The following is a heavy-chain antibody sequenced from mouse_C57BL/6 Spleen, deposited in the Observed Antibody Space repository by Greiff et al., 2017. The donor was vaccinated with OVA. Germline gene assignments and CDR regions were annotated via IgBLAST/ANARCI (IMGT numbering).Heavy chain of an antibody. D-gene: IGHD2-13*01. J-gene: IGHJ4*01. Sequence: VQLQESGAELARPGASVKMSCKASGYTFTSYTMHWVKQRPGQGLEWIGYINPSSGYTKYNQKFKDKATLTADKSSSTAYMQLSSLTSEDSAVYYCARFDFRAMDYWGQGTSVTVSS. CDR1: GYTFTSYT. V-gene: IGHV1-4*01. CDR3: ARFDFRAMDY. CDR2: INPSSGYT.